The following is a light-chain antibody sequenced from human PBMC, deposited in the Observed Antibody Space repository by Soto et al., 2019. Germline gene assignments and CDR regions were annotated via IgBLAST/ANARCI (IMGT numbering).Light chain of an antibody. Sequence: DIQMTQSPSSLSASVGDRVTIACRASQSISNWLAWYQQRPRKAPKLLIYKASNLESGVPSRFSGSGSGTEFTLIISSLQPDDFATYYCIQDYNYPLTFGGGTKVDIK. CDR2: KAS. J-gene: IGKJ4*01. CDR3: IQDYNYPLT. V-gene: IGKV1-5*03. CDR1: QSISNW.